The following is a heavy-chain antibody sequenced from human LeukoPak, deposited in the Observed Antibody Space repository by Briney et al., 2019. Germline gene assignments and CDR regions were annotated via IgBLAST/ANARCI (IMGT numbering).Heavy chain of an antibody. CDR2: INAGNGNT. Sequence: GASVKVSCKASGYTFTSYAMHWVRQAPGQRLEWMGWINAGNGNTKYSQKFQGRVTITRDTSASTAYMELSSLRSDDTAVYYCARDPCSSTSCYYMDVWGKGTTVTVSS. J-gene: IGHJ6*03. CDR3: ARDPCSSTSCYYMDV. CDR1: GYTFTSYA. V-gene: IGHV1-3*01. D-gene: IGHD2-2*01.